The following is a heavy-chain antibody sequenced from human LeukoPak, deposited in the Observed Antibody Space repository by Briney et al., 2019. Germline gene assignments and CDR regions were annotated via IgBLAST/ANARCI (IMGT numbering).Heavy chain of an antibody. CDR1: GFTFDDYG. CDR3: TAHSSGLDY. J-gene: IGHJ4*02. V-gene: IGHV3-9*01. CDR2: ISLNSDTI. D-gene: IGHD6-19*01. Sequence: GGSLRLSGAAAGFTFDDYGMRWVRQAPGKCLEWVSAISLNSDTIGYADSVKGRFTISRDNAKTSLYLQMNSLRAEDTALYYCTAHSSGLDYWGQGTLVTVSS.